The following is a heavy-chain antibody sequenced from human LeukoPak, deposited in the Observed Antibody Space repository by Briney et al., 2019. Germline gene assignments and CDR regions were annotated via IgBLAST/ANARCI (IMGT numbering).Heavy chain of an antibody. Sequence: ASVKVSCKASGYTFTSYYMHWVRQTPGQGLEWMGIINPSGGSTSYAQKFQGRVTMTRDTSTSTVYMELSSLRSEDTAVYYCARARGGRYFQHWGQGTLVTVSS. CDR3: ARARGGRYFQH. CDR1: GYTFTSYY. J-gene: IGHJ1*01. CDR2: INPSGGST. V-gene: IGHV1-46*01. D-gene: IGHD2-15*01.